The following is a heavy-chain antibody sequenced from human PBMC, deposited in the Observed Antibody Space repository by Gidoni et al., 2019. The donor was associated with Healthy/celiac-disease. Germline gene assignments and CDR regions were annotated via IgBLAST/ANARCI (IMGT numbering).Heavy chain of an antibody. V-gene: IGHV3-48*02. Sequence: EVQLVESGGGLVQPGGSLRLSCAASGFTFSSYSMNWVRQAPGKGLEWVSYISSSISTIYYADSVKGRFTISRDNAKNSLYLQMNSLRDEDTAVYYCARDGGSCSGGSCYSGTRVGWFDPWGQGTLVTVSS. CDR3: ARDGGSCSGGSCYSGTRVGWFDP. D-gene: IGHD2-15*01. CDR2: ISSSISTI. CDR1: GFTFSSYS. J-gene: IGHJ5*02.